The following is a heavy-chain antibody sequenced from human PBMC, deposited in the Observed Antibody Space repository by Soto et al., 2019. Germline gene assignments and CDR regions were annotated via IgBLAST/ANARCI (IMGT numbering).Heavy chain of an antibody. CDR1: GGSFSGYY. Sequence: SETLSLTCAVYGGSFSGYYWSWIRQPPGKGLEWIGEINHSGSTNYNPSLKSRVTISVDTSKNQFSLKLSSVTAADTAVYYCARGRGSLLYCSGGSCYRGYAFDIWGQGTMVTVSS. D-gene: IGHD2-15*01. J-gene: IGHJ3*02. V-gene: IGHV4-34*01. CDR3: ARGRGSLLYCSGGSCYRGYAFDI. CDR2: INHSGST.